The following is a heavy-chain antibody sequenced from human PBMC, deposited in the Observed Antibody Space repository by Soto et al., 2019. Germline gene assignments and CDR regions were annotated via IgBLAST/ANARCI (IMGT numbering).Heavy chain of an antibody. CDR3: ASSLLTPFDY. CDR1: GFTFSSYW. Sequence: GGSLRLSCAASGFTFSSYWMHWVRQAPGKGLVWVSRINSGGSSTFYADSVKGRFTISRDNAKNTLYLQMNGLRAEDTAVYYCASSLLTPFDYWGQGTLVTVSS. CDR2: INSGGSST. J-gene: IGHJ4*02. D-gene: IGHD7-27*01. V-gene: IGHV3-74*01.